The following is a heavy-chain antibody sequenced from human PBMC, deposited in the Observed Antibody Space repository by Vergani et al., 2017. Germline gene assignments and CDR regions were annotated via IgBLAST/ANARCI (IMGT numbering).Heavy chain of an antibody. CDR1: GYTFTGYY. D-gene: IGHD4-11*01. V-gene: IGHV1-2*02. Sequence: QVQLVQSGAEVKKPGASVKVSCKASGYTFTGYYMHWVRQAPGQGLEWMGWINPNSGGTNYAQKFQGSVTMTRDTSISTAYMVLSRLRSDDTAVYYCATLGYGNYARGYFDFWGQGTLVTVSS. J-gene: IGHJ4*02. CDR3: ATLGYGNYARGYFDF. CDR2: INPNSGGT.